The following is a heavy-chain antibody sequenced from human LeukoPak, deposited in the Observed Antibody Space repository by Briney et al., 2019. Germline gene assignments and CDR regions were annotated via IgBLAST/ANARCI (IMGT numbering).Heavy chain of an antibody. CDR2: ISGSGGST. J-gene: IGHJ3*02. CDR1: GFTFSSYA. V-gene: IGHV3-23*01. Sequence: GGSLRLSCAASGFTFSSYAMSWVRQAPGKGLEWVSAISGSGGSTYYADSVKGRFTISRDNSKNTLYLQMNSLRAEDTAVYYRAKVKGFWNRMRAFDIWGQGTMVTVSS. D-gene: IGHD3-3*01. CDR3: AKVKGFWNRMRAFDI.